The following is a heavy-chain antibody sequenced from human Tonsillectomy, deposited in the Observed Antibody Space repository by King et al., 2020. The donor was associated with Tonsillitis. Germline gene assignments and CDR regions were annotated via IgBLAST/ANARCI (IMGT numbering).Heavy chain of an antibody. V-gene: IGHV2-70*01. CDR2: IHWDVVK. CDR3: ARTLPYYVFWSGYYFDY. Sequence: TLKESGPALVKPTQTLTLTRTFSGFSLSNNGMCVSWIRQPPGKTLQWLAVIHWDVVKYHSASLRNRLTISKDNSKKQVVLTMTNMDPVDTATYYCARTLPYYVFWSGYYFDYWGQGTLVTVSS. J-gene: IGHJ4*02. D-gene: IGHD3-3*01. CDR1: GFSLSNNGMC.